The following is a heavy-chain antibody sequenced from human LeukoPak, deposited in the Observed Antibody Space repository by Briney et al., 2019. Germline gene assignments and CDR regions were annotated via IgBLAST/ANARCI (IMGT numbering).Heavy chain of an antibody. CDR3: ARDRGGGVYSPHYYYYYMDV. Sequence: PGGSLRLSCAASGFTVSSNYMSWVRQAPGKGLEWVSVIYSGGSTYYADSVKGRFTTSRDNSKNTLYLQMNSLRAENTAVYYCARDRGGGVYSPHYYYYYMDVWGKGTTVTVSS. V-gene: IGHV3-53*01. CDR1: GFTVSSNY. D-gene: IGHD3-16*01. J-gene: IGHJ6*03. CDR2: IYSGGST.